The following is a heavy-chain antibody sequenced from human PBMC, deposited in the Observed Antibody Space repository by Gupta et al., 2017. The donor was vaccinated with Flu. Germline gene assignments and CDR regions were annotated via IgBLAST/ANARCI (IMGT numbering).Heavy chain of an antibody. CDR3: ARILLGGKADYHYYGMDV. CDR1: GGSMSTSGNYY. V-gene: IGHV4-39*01. J-gene: IGHJ6*02. CDR2: FYYSGST. D-gene: IGHD3-16*01. Sequence: QVQLQESGPGLVKPSETVSLTCNVSGGSMSTSGNYYWSWMRQPPGKGLEWVAIFYYSGSTYHNPSLRNRVRISAEMSKNQFSLELTSVTAADTAVYYCARILLGGKADYHYYGMDVWGQGTTVTVSS.